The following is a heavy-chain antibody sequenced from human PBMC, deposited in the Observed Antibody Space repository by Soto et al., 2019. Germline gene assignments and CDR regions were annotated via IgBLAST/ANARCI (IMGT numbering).Heavy chain of an antibody. J-gene: IGHJ4*02. Sequence: ASVKVSCKASGYTFTSYGISWVRQAPGQGLEWMGWVSAYNGNTNYAQKLQGRVTMTTDTSTSTAYMELRSLRSDDTAVYYCARGRRITIFGVVSDFDYWGQGTLVTVSS. CDR1: GYTFTSYG. CDR3: ARGRRITIFGVVSDFDY. CDR2: VSAYNGNT. D-gene: IGHD3-3*01. V-gene: IGHV1-18*01.